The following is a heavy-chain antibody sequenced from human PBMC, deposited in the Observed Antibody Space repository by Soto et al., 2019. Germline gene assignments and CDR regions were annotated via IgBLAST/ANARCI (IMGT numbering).Heavy chain of an antibody. CDR1: GGSISSYY. CDR2: IYYSGST. D-gene: IGHD5-18*01. CDR3: ARVGYSYGPYFDY. Sequence: SETLSLTCTVSGGSISSYYWSWIRQPPGKGLEWIGYIYYSGSTNYNPSLESRVTISVDTSKNQFSLKLSSVTAADTAVYYCARVGYSYGPYFDYWGQGTLVTVSS. J-gene: IGHJ4*02. V-gene: IGHV4-59*01.